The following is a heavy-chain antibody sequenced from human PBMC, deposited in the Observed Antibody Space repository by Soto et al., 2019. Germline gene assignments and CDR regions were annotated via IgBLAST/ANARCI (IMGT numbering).Heavy chain of an antibody. Sequence: QVQLVQCGAEEKKPGASVKVSCKASRYTFTGYAMLWVRQAPGQRLEWMGWINAGNGNTKYSQKFQGRVTITRDTSASTAYMELSSLTSEDTAVYYCARAVAVPADFDYWGQGTLVTVSS. J-gene: IGHJ4*02. CDR3: ARAVAVPADFDY. CDR1: RYTFTGYA. CDR2: INAGNGNT. D-gene: IGHD6-19*01. V-gene: IGHV1-3*05.